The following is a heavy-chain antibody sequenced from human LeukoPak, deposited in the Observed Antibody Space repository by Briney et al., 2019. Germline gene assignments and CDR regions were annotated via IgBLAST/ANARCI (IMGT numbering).Heavy chain of an antibody. D-gene: IGHD4-23*01. CDR2: NNHSGST. CDR3: ARDDYGGNSHHC. V-gene: IGHV4-34*01. J-gene: IGHJ4*02. Sequence: SETLSLTCAVYGGSFSGYYWSWIRQPPGKGLEWIGENNHSGSTNYNPSLKSRVTISVDTSKNQFSLKLSSVTAADTAVYYCARDDYGGNSHHCWGQGTLVTVSS. CDR1: GGSFSGYY.